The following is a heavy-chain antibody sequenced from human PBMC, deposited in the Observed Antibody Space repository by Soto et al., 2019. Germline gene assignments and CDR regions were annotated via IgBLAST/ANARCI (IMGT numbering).Heavy chain of an antibody. D-gene: IGHD2-2*01. Sequence: GESLKISCKGSGYSFTSYWIGWVRQMPGKGLEWMGIIYPGDSDTRYSPSFQGQVTISADKSISTAYLQWSSLKASDTAMYYCARGYQVVPAAMSWFDPWGQGTLVTVSS. V-gene: IGHV5-51*01. J-gene: IGHJ5*02. CDR1: GYSFTSYW. CDR3: ARGYQVVPAAMSWFDP. CDR2: IYPGDSDT.